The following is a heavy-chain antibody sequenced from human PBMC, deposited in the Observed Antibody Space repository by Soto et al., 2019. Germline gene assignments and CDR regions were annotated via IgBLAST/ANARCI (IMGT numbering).Heavy chain of an antibody. J-gene: IGHJ5*02. D-gene: IGHD2-2*01. V-gene: IGHV3-33*01. CDR1: GFTFSSYG. Sequence: QVQLVEFGGGVVQPGRSLRLSCAASGFTFSSYGMHWVRQAPGKGLEWVAVIWYDGSNKYYADSVKGRFTISRDNSKNTLYLQMNSLRAEDTAVYYCARDRDIVVVPAAMGGLDPWGQGTLVTVSS. CDR3: ARDRDIVVVPAAMGGLDP. CDR2: IWYDGSNK.